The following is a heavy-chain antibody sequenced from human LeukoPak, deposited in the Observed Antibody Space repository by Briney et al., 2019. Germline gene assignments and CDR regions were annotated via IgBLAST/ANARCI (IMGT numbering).Heavy chain of an antibody. J-gene: IGHJ2*01. CDR3: ARTDTAMGNWYFDP. CDR1: GGSISSGGYY. V-gene: IGHV4-30-2*01. D-gene: IGHD5-18*01. CDR2: IYHSGST. Sequence: SETLSLTCTVSGGSISSGGYYWSWIRQPPGKGLEWIGYIYHSGSTYYNPSLKSRVTISVDRSKNQFSLKLSSVTAADTAVYYCARTDTAMGNWYFDPWGRGTLVTVSS.